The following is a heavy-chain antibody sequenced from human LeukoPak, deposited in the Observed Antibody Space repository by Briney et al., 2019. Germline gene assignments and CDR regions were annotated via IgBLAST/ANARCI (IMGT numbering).Heavy chain of an antibody. CDR2: IYYTGST. CDR1: GGSISSSSYY. Sequence: SETLSLTCTVSGGSISSSSYYWGWIRQPPGKGLEWIGSIYYTGSTYYKPSLKSRVTISVDTSKNRFSLKLSSVTAADTAVYYCARQKGGVAGLKYYFDFWGQGTLVTVSS. CDR3: ARQKGGVAGLKYYFDF. D-gene: IGHD6-19*01. J-gene: IGHJ4*02. V-gene: IGHV4-39*01.